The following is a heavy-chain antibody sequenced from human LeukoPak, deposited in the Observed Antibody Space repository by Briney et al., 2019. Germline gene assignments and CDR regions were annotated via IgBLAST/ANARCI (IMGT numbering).Heavy chain of an antibody. J-gene: IGHJ4*02. Sequence: PGGSLRLSCAASGFTFSSYGMTWVRQAPGQGLEWGSTISGSGAATYSADSVKGRFTISRDNSKSTMYLQMNSLRAEDAAVYYCAKRGDHDNSGFLRYFDYWGQGTLVTVSS. CDR1: GFTFSSYG. CDR3: AKRGDHDNSGFLRYFDY. CDR2: ISGSGAAT. V-gene: IGHV3-23*01. D-gene: IGHD3-22*01.